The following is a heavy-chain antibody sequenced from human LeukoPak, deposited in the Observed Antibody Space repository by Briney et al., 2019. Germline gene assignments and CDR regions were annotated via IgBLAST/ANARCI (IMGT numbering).Heavy chain of an antibody. Sequence: SETLSLTCTVSGGSISSGDYYWSWIRQPPGKGLEWIGYIYYSGSTYYNPSLKSRVTISVDTSKNQFSLKLSSVTAADTAVYYCARDIVVVPAASRDYYYYHGMDVWGQGTTVTVSS. CDR1: GGSISSGDYY. D-gene: IGHD2-2*01. V-gene: IGHV4-30-4*01. CDR2: IYYSGST. CDR3: ARDIVVVPAASRDYYYYHGMDV. J-gene: IGHJ6*02.